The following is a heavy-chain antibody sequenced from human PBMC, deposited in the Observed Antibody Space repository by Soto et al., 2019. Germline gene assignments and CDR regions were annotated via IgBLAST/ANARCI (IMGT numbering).Heavy chain of an antibody. CDR2: MNPDSGDT. D-gene: IGHD3-22*01. CDR1: GYTFTNYD. CDR3: ARGRRDYYDSGDWVPLAY. J-gene: IGHJ4*02. Sequence: QVQLVQSGAEVKKPGASVKVSCKASGYTFTNYDINWVRQATGQGLEWMGWMNPDSGDTRYAQEFQGRVTMTMDTSISTAYMELSSLRSEDTAVYYCARGRRDYYDSGDWVPLAYWGQGTLVIVSS. V-gene: IGHV1-8*01.